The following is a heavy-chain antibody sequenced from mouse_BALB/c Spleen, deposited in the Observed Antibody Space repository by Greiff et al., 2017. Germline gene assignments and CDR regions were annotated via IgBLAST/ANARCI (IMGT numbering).Heavy chain of an antibody. V-gene: IGHV14-3*02. D-gene: IGHD2-4*01. J-gene: IGHJ4*01. Sequence: EVQLQQSGAELVKPGASVKLSCTASGFNIKDTYMHWVKQRPEQGLEWIGRIDPANGNTKYDPKFQGKATITADTSSNTAYLQLSSLTSEDTAVYYCARGGDYEKDAMDDWGEGTSVTVSS. CDR3: ARGGDYEKDAMDD. CDR2: IDPANGNT. CDR1: GFNIKDTY.